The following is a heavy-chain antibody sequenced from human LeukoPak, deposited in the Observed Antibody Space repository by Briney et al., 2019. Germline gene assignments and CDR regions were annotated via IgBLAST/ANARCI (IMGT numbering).Heavy chain of an antibody. J-gene: IGHJ4*02. D-gene: IGHD2-2*02. CDR2: IYYSGST. V-gene: IGHV4-61*10. CDR1: DDSISSGSYY. Sequence: PSETLSLTCTASDDSISSGSYYWSWIRQPAGKGLEWIGYIYYSGSTNYNPSLKSRVTISVDTSKNQFSLKLSSVTAADTAVYYCARDIPGAYFDYWGQGTLVTVSS. CDR3: ARDIPGAYFDY.